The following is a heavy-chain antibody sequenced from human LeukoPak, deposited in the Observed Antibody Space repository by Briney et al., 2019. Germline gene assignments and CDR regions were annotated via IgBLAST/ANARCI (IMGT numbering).Heavy chain of an antibody. Sequence: PSETLSLTCAVSGGSMRNYYWRWVRQPPGKGLEWVGYTYDSGSSSYNPSLRSRDSISIDTSKNQFSLNLSSVTAADTAVYYCARGWASSWYYFDFWGQGTLVTVSS. V-gene: IGHV4-59*01. CDR3: ARGWASSWYYFDF. CDR1: GGSMRNYY. CDR2: TYDSGSS. J-gene: IGHJ4*02. D-gene: IGHD2-2*01.